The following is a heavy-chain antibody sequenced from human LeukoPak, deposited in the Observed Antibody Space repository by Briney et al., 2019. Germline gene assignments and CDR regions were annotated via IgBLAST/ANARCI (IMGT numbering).Heavy chain of an antibody. CDR1: GGTFSSYA. V-gene: IGHV1-69*05. CDR2: IIPIFGTA. J-gene: IGHJ6*03. D-gene: IGHD2-2*01. Sequence: SVKVSCKPSGGTFSSYAICWVGQAPGQGLEWMEGIIPIFGTANYAQKFQGRVTITTDESTSTAYMELSSLRSEDTAVYYCARGLVVVPAAMFYYYMDVWGKGTTVTVPS. CDR3: ARGLVVVPAAMFYYYMDV.